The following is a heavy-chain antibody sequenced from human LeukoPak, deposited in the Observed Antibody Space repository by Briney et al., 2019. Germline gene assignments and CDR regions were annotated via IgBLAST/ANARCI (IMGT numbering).Heavy chain of an antibody. CDR3: ATIKRGNIYGYFDF. Sequence: SETLSLTCTVSGGSMNSHYWSWIRQPPGKGREWIGYMLDSVTTKDKPSLKSRFTLSADTSKNQFSLRLTSVTAADTAVYYCATIKRGNIYGYFDFWGQGILVTVSS. D-gene: IGHD5-18*01. V-gene: IGHV4-4*09. CDR2: MLDSVTT. J-gene: IGHJ4*02. CDR1: GGSMNSHY.